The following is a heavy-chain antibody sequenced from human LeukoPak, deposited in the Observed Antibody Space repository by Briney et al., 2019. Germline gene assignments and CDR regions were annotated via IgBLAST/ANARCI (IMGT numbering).Heavy chain of an antibody. Sequence: ASVNVSCKASGGTFSSYAISWVRQAPGQGLEWMGWMNPNSGNTGYAQKFQGRVTMTRNTSISTAYMELSSLRSEDTAVYYCARVCGSGGSCYTAGYYYYGMDVWGQGTTVTVSS. V-gene: IGHV1-8*02. CDR2: MNPNSGNT. J-gene: IGHJ6*02. CDR1: GGTFSSYA. D-gene: IGHD2-15*01. CDR3: ARVCGSGGSCYTAGYYYYGMDV.